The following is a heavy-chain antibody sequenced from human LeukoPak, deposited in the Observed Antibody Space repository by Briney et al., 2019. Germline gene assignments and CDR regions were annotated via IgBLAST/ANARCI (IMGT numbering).Heavy chain of an antibody. J-gene: IGHJ6*03. CDR2: ISYDGSNK. D-gene: IGHD2-8*01. V-gene: IGHV3-30*04. CDR3: ARDTLLSNYYYMDV. Sequence: GGSLRLSCAASGFTFSSYAMHWVRQAPGKGLEWVAVISYDGSNKYYADSVKGRFTISRDNSKNTLYLQMNRLRAEDTAVYYCARDTLLSNYYYMDVWGKGTTVTVSS. CDR1: GFTFSSYA.